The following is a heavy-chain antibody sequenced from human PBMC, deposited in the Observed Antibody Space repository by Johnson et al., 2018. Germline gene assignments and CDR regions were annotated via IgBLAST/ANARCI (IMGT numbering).Heavy chain of an antibody. V-gene: IGHV3-30*18. Sequence: QVQLVQSGGGVVQPGRSLRLSCAASQFTFSRHGMYWVRQAPGKGLEWLAFISYDGHNKHVAASVKGRFTISRDNSKNTLYLQMNSLRTEDTAGYYCAKERPDMICAFDVWGQGTMVIVSS. CDR1: QFTFSRHG. J-gene: IGHJ3*01. CDR2: ISYDGHNK. CDR3: AKERPDMICAFDV. D-gene: IGHD3/OR15-3a*01.